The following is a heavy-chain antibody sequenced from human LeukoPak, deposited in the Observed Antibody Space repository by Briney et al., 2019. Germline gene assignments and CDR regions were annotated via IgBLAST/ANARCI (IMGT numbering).Heavy chain of an antibody. J-gene: IGHJ4*02. CDR3: ARGLGETVFDY. Sequence: SGTLSLTCAVSGGSISSSNWWSWVRPPPGKGLEWIGDVYHSGSTNYNPSLKSRVTISVDKSENQFSLKLFSVTAADTAVYYCARGLGETVFDYWGPGTLVTVSS. CDR1: GGSISSSNW. V-gene: IGHV4-4*02. D-gene: IGHD1-26*01. CDR2: VYHSGST.